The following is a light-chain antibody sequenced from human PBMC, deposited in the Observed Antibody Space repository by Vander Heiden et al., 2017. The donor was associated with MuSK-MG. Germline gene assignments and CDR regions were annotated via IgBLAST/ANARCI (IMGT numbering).Light chain of an antibody. Sequence: DIQMTQSPSTLSTSVGDRVTITCRASQSISSWLAWYQQKPGKAPKLLIYQASSLQSGVPSRFSGSGSGTEFTLTISSLQPDDFATYYCQQDSTYPRTFGQGTMVXIK. V-gene: IGKV1-5*03. CDR3: QQDSTYPRT. J-gene: IGKJ1*01. CDR1: QSISSW. CDR2: QAS.